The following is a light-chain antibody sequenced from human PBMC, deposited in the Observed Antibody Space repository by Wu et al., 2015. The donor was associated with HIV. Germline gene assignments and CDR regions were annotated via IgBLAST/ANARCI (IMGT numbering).Light chain of an antibody. V-gene: IGKV1-5*03. CDR1: QSISTW. CDR2: KAS. CDR3: QQYNSDSWT. J-gene: IGKJ1*01. Sequence: DIQMTQSPLTLSASVGDRVTITCRASQSISTWLAWYQQKPGKAPKLLIYKASTLESGVPSRFSGSGSGTEFTLTISSLQPDDFANYYRQQYNSDSWTFGQGTKVEVK.